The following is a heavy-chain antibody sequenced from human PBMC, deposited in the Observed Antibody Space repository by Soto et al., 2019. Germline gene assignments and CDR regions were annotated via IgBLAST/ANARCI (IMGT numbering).Heavy chain of an antibody. D-gene: IGHD2-2*01. Sequence: QVQLVQSGADVKKPGSSVKVSCKASGGTFGSYAITWVRRAPGQGLEWLGGIIPILNSPAYAQKFQARVVITADEITNTAYMELNSLRFDDTAVYHCARDAPYCTSATCPKFYDMDVWGQRTTVTVAS. CDR3: ARDAPYCTSATCPKFYDMDV. CDR2: IIPILNSP. J-gene: IGHJ6*02. CDR1: GGTFGSYA. V-gene: IGHV1-69*01.